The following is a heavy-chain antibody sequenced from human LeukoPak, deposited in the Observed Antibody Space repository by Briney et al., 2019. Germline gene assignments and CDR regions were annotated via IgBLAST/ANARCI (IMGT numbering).Heavy chain of an antibody. CDR1: SDSIRSNNYY. V-gene: IGHV4-39*01. D-gene: IGHD5-24*01. CDR2: IYDTGST. CDR3: ARKRRFDY. Sequence: PSETPSLTCTVSSDSIRSNNYYWGWIRQPPGKGLEWIGSIYDTGSTFYNPSLKSRVIISVDTSKDQFSLKLSSVTAADTAVYYCARKRRFDYRGQGTLVTVSS. J-gene: IGHJ4*02.